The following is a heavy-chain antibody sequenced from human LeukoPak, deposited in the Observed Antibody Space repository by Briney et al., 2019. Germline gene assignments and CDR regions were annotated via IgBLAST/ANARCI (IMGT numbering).Heavy chain of an antibody. Sequence: SETLSLTCTVPGGSINSYYWSWIRQPPGKGLEWIGYIHSSGSANYNPSLKSRVTMSVDASKNQFSLKLSSVTAADTAVYYCARRGGVGIGGRPSNYYYMDVWGKGTTVTVSS. CDR3: ARRGGVGIGGRPSNYYYMDV. V-gene: IGHV4-4*09. CDR2: IHSSGSA. CDR1: GGSINSYY. J-gene: IGHJ6*03. D-gene: IGHD6-6*01.